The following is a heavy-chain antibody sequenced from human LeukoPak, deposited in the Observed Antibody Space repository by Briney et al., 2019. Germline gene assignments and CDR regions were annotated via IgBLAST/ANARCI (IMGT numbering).Heavy chain of an antibody. V-gene: IGHV4-59*01. J-gene: IGHJ3*02. CDR1: GGSISSYY. Sequence: SETLSLTCTVSGGSISSYYWSWIRQPPGKGLEWIGYIYYSGSTNYNPSLKSRVTISVDTSKNQFSLKLSSVTAADTAVYYCASGLKQLVPGRAFDIWGQGTMVTVSS. CDR2: IYYSGST. D-gene: IGHD6-13*01. CDR3: ASGLKQLVPGRAFDI.